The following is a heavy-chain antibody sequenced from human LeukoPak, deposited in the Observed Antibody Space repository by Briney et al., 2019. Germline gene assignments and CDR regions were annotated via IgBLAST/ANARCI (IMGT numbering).Heavy chain of an antibody. CDR3: ARVTKWLVSRYYYYYMDV. V-gene: IGHV4-39*07. CDR2: IYYSGST. J-gene: IGHJ6*03. D-gene: IGHD6-19*01. Sequence: SETLSLTCTVSGGSISSSSYYWGWIRQPPGKGLEWIGSIYYSGSTYYNPSLKSRVTISVDTSRNQFSLKLSSVAAADTAVYYCARVTKWLVSRYYYYYMDVWGKGTTVTVSS. CDR1: GGSISSSSYY.